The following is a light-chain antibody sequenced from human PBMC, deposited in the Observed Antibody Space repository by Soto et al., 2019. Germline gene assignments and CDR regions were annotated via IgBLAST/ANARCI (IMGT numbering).Light chain of an antibody. J-gene: IGLJ2*01. CDR3: SSYAGSNNFEVV. CDR2: EVS. V-gene: IGLV2-8*01. Sequence: QSALTQPPSASGSPGQSVTISCTGTRSDVGGYNYVSWYQQHPGKAPKLMIYEVSKRPSGVPDRFSGSKSGNTASLTVSGLQAEDEADYYCSSYAGSNNFEVVFGGGTQLTVL. CDR1: RSDVGGYNY.